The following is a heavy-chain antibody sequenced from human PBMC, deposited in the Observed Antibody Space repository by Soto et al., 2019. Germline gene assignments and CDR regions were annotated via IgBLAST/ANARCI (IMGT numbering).Heavy chain of an antibody. V-gene: IGHV3-30-3*01. CDR2: TSFDGSNK. D-gene: IGHD2-2*01. J-gene: IGHJ4*02. Sequence: GGSLRLSCAASGFTFSSYAMHWVRQAPGKGLEWVAVTSFDGSNKYYAGSVKGRFTISRDNSKNTLYLQMNSLRAEDTAVYYCAGASRDGPSYFDFWGQGTLVTVSS. CDR1: GFTFSSYA. CDR3: AGASRDGPSYFDF.